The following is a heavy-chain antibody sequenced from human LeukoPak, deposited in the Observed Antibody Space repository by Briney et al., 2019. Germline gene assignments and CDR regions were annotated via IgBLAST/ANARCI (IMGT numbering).Heavy chain of an antibody. J-gene: IGHJ6*03. CDR3: ARVGYYYDSSGYYWNYYYMDV. V-gene: IGHV3-11*04. CDR2: ISSSGSTI. D-gene: IGHD3-22*01. Sequence: GGSLRLSCAASGFTFSDSYMSWIRQAPGRGLEWVSYISSSGSTISYADSVKGRFTISRDNTKNSLCLQMNSLRAEDTAVYYCARVGYYYDSSGYYWNYYYMDVWGKGTTVTVSS. CDR1: GFTFSDSY.